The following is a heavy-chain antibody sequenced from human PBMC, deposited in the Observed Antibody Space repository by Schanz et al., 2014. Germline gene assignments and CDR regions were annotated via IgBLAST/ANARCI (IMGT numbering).Heavy chain of an antibody. Sequence: QVQLQESGPGLVKPSQTLSLTCTVSGGSISSATYYWSWVRQPAGKGLEWIGRIYSRGSSTYNPSRKSRVTIPTHPPNNQLPLKLNSVTAADTAVYYCARGGSVATIAPYTWFDPWGQGTLVTVSS. CDR1: GGSISSATYY. J-gene: IGHJ5*02. CDR3: ARGGSVATIAPYTWFDP. V-gene: IGHV4-61*02. D-gene: IGHD5-12*01. CDR2: IYSRGSS.